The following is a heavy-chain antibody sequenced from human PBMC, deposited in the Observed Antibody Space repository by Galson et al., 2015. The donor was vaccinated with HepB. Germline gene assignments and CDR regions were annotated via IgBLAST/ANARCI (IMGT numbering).Heavy chain of an antibody. Sequence: SLRLSCAASGFTFSNAWMSWVRQAPGKGLEWVGRIKSKTDGGTTEHAAPVKGRFTISRDDSKNTLYLQMNSLKTEDTAVYYCTTYYYGSGSYRYYYYMDVWGKGTTVTVSS. CDR2: IKSKTDGGTT. V-gene: IGHV3-15*01. J-gene: IGHJ6*03. CDR1: GFTFSNAW. CDR3: TTYYYGSGSYRYYYYMDV. D-gene: IGHD3-10*01.